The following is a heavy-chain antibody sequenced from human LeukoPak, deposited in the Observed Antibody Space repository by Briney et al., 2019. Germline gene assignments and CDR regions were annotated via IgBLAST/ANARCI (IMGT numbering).Heavy chain of an antibody. CDR3: ARGRGYRDYDRPLDY. D-gene: IGHD5-12*01. V-gene: IGHV3-23*01. CDR1: GFTFSSYA. CDR2: ISGSGGTT. Sequence: GGSLRLSCTASGFTFSSYALVWVRKAPGKGLEWVSAISGSGGTTYYADCVKGRVTISRDNSKNTLYLQMSSLRAEDTAVYYCARGRGYRDYDRPLDYWGQGTLVTVSS. J-gene: IGHJ4*02.